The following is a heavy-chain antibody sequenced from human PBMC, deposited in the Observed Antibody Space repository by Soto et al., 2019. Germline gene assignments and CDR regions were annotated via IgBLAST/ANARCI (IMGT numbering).Heavy chain of an antibody. D-gene: IGHD5-12*01. CDR3: ARLGMATIKGGFDY. Sequence: KPSETLSLTCTVSGGSISSYYWSWIRQPAGKGLEWIGRIYTSGSTNYNPSLKSRVTMSVDTSKNQFSLKLSSVTAADTAVYYCARLGMATIKGGFDYWGQGTLVTVSS. CDR2: IYTSGST. V-gene: IGHV4-4*07. J-gene: IGHJ4*02. CDR1: GGSISSYY.